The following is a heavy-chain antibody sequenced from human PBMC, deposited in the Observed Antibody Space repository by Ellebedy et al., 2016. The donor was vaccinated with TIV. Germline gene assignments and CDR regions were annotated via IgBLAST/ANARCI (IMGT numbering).Heavy chain of an antibody. J-gene: IGHJ4*02. CDR2: IYYSGST. Sequence: MPSETLSLTCTVSGGSIRSSSYYWGWIRQPPGKGLEWIGSIYYSGSTYYNPSLKSRVTISVDTSKNQFSLKLSSVTAADTALYYCARLAVRGVIKGSVHWGQGILVTVSS. D-gene: IGHD3-10*01. CDR3: ARLAVRGVIKGSVH. V-gene: IGHV4-39*01. CDR1: GGSIRSSSYY.